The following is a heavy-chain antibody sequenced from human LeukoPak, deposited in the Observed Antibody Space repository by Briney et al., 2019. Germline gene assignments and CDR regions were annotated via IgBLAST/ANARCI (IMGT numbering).Heavy chain of an antibody. D-gene: IGHD3-22*01. J-gene: IGHJ5*02. CDR3: ARGGYDSSGYYWFDP. V-gene: IGHV3-33*01. Sequence: PGRSLRLSCAASGFTFSSYGMHWARQAPGKGLEWVAVIWYDGSNKYYADSVKGRFTISRDNSKNTLYLQMNSLRAEDTAVYYCARGGYDSSGYYWFDPWGQGTLVTVSS. CDR2: IWYDGSNK. CDR1: GFTFSSYG.